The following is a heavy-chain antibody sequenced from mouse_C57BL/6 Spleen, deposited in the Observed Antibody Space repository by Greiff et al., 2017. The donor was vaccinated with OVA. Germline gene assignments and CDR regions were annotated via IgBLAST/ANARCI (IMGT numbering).Heavy chain of an antibody. J-gene: IGHJ2*01. V-gene: IGHV5-4*01. CDR3: ARDVTAQATYFDY. CDR2: ISDGGSYT. D-gene: IGHD3-2*02. Sequence: EVKLQESGGGLVKPGGSLKLSCAASGFTFSSYAMSWVRQTPEKRLEWVATISDGGSYTYYPDNVKVRFTISRDNAKNNLYLQMSHLKSEDTAMYYCARDVTAQATYFDYWGQGTTLTVSS. CDR1: GFTFSSYA.